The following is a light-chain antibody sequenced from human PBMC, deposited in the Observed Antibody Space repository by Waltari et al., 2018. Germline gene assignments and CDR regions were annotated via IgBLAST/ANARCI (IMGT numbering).Light chain of an antibody. Sequence: SSELTQDPAVSVALGQTVRITCPGDSLTTYAPTWYQQRPGPAPILVLFSVDDRPSGIPDRFSGSLSGDTASLTITGTQAEDEADYYCNSRDPTTNAVVFGGGTRLTVL. CDR1: SLTTYA. CDR3: NSRDPTTNAVV. J-gene: IGLJ2*01. V-gene: IGLV3-19*01. CDR2: SVD.